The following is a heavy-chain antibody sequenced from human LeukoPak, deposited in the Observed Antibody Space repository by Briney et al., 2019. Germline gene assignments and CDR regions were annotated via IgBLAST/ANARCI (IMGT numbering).Heavy chain of an antibody. CDR1: GFTFDDYG. CDR3: ARGMSSGWYSGY. J-gene: IGHJ4*02. Sequence: GGSLRLSCAASGFTFDDYGMSWVRQAPGRGLEWVSGINWNGGSTGYADSVKGRFTISRDNAKNSLYLQMNSLRAEDTALYYCARGMSSGWYSGYWGQGTLVTVSS. V-gene: IGHV3-20*04. CDR2: INWNGGST. D-gene: IGHD6-19*01.